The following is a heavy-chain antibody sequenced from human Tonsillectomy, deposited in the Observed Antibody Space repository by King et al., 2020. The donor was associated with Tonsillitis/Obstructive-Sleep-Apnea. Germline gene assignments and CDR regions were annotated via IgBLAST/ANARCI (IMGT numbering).Heavy chain of an antibody. CDR1: GGTFSSYA. Sequence: VQLVESGAEVKKPGSSVKVACKASGGTFSSYAISWVRQAPGLGLEWMGGIIPIFGTANSAQEFQGRVTITADEATRTAYMGLSSLGSEATAIYYCARASSAQAYYYYMDVWGKGTTVTVSS. D-gene: IGHD3-10*01. V-gene: IGHV1-69*01. CDR2: IIPIFGTA. J-gene: IGHJ6*03. CDR3: ARASSAQAYYYYMDV.